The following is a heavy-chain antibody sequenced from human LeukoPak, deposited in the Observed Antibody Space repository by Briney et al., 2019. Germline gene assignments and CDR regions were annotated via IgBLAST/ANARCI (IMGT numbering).Heavy chain of an antibody. D-gene: IGHD6-19*01. J-gene: IGHJ3*02. CDR3: ARRTGIAVAGTSFDI. V-gene: IGHV3-21*01. Sequence: GGSLRLSCAASGFTFSSYAMSWVRQAPGKGLEWVSSISSSSSYIYYADSVKGRFTISRGNAKNSLYLQMNSLRAEDTAVYYCARRTGIAVAGTSFDIWGQGTMVTVSS. CDR1: GFTFSSYA. CDR2: ISSSSSYI.